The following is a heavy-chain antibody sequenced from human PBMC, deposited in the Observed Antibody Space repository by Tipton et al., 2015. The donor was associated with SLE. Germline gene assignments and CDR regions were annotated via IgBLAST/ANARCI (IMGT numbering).Heavy chain of an antibody. CDR3: ARDRRGCYFDL. Sequence: TLSLTCTVSGGSISSGSYYWSWIRQPAGKGLEWIGRIYTSGSTNYNPSLKSRVTISVDTSKNQFSLKLSSVTAADTAVYYCARDRRGCYFDLWGRSTLVTVSS. D-gene: IGHD3-10*01. CDR2: IYTSGST. J-gene: IGHJ2*01. CDR1: GGSISSGSYY. V-gene: IGHV4-61*02.